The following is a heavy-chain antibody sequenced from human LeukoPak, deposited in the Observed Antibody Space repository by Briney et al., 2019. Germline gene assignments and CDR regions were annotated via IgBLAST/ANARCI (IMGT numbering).Heavy chain of an antibody. V-gene: IGHV1-8*03. CDR3: ARADCSGGSCYHTGFDY. D-gene: IGHD2-15*01. CDR2: MNPNSGNT. Sequence: GASVKVSCKASGYTFTSYDINWVRQATGQGLEWMGWMNPNSGNTGYAQKFQGRVTITRNTSISTAYMELSSLRSEDTAVYYCARADCSGGSCYHTGFDYWGQGTLVTVSS. CDR1: GYTFTSYD. J-gene: IGHJ4*02.